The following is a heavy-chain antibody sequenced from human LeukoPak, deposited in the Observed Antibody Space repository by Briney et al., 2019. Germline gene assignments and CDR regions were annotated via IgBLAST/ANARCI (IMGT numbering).Heavy chain of an antibody. CDR2: IYHSGST. V-gene: IGHV4-38-2*02. D-gene: IGHD4-11*01. CDR1: GYSISSGYY. Sequence: SSETLSLTCTVSGYSISSGYYWGWIRQPPGKGLEWIGSIYHSGSTYYNPSLKSRVTISVDTSKNQFSLKLSSVTAADTAVYYCARLVLQPNYYYYYMDVWGKGTTVTVSS. CDR3: ARLVLQPNYYYYYMDV. J-gene: IGHJ6*03.